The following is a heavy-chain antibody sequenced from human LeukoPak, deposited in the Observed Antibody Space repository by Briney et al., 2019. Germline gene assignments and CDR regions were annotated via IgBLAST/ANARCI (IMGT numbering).Heavy chain of an antibody. D-gene: IGHD5-18*01. J-gene: IGHJ4*02. CDR1: GYTFTSSG. Sequence: ASVTVSFKASGYTFTSSGISWVRQGPGQGLGWMGWISAYNGNTNYAQKLQGRVTMTTDTSTSTAYMELRSLRSDDTAVYYCAREDTAVDVDYWGQGTLVTVSS. CDR2: ISAYNGNT. CDR3: AREDTAVDVDY. V-gene: IGHV1-18*01.